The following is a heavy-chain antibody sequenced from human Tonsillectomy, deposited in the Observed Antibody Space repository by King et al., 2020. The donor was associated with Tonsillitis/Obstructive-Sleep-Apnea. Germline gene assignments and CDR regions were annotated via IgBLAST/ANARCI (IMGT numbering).Heavy chain of an antibody. D-gene: IGHD3-9*01. CDR1: GGSISSSRYY. J-gene: IGHJ6*03. CDR2: IYYNGDT. Sequence: QLQESGPGLVKPSETLSLSCIVSGGSISSSRYYWGWIRQPPGKGLEWIGTIYYNGDTYYHPSLKSRVTVSIDTSENQFSLNLTSVTAADTAVYYCARHAPDMDNYYYYMDVWGKGTTVTVSS. CDR3: ARHAPDMDNYYYYMDV. V-gene: IGHV4-39*01.